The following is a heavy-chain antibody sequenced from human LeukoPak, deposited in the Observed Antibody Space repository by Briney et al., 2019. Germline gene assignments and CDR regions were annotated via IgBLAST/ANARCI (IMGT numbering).Heavy chain of an antibody. CDR3: SRAGSTSYYDY. Sequence: SETLSLTCTVSGYSISSGYYWGWIRQPPGKGLEWIGTIYHSGSTYYNPSLKGRVTISVDTSKNQFSLKLSSVTAADTALYYCSRAGSTSYYDYWGQGTLVTVSS. CDR1: GYSISSGYY. J-gene: IGHJ4*02. D-gene: IGHD3-10*01. V-gene: IGHV4-38-2*02. CDR2: IYHSGST.